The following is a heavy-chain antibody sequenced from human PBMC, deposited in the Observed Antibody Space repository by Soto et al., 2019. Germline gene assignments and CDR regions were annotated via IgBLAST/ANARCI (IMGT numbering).Heavy chain of an antibody. Sequence: QVQLVQSGGEVKKPGASVKVSCKASGYTFTTYGISWVRQAPGQGLEWMGWISAYNGNTSYTQKLQGRVTMTTDTSTSTAYMELRSLRSDDTAVYYCARVFFRLFAFEIWGQGPMVTVSS. CDR2: ISAYNGNT. V-gene: IGHV1-18*01. CDR1: GYTFTTYG. J-gene: IGHJ3*02. D-gene: IGHD3-22*01. CDR3: ARVFFRLFAFEI.